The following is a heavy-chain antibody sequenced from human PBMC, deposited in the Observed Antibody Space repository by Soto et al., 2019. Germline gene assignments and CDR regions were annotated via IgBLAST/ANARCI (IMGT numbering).Heavy chain of an antibody. J-gene: IGHJ4*02. Sequence: GGSLRLSCAASGFTFSSYSMNWVRQAPGKGLEWVSYISSSSSTIYYADSVKGRFTISRDNAKNSLYLQMSSLRAEDTAVYYCARAGGVYCTTTSCYSYLDSWGPGILVTVSS. D-gene: IGHD2-8*01. CDR3: ARAGGVYCTTTSCYSYLDS. CDR1: GFTFSSYS. CDR2: ISSSSSTI. V-gene: IGHV3-48*01.